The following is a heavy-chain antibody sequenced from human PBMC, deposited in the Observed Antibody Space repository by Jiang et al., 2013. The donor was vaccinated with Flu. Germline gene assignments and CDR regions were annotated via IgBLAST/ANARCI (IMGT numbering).Heavy chain of an antibody. Sequence: LLKPSETLSLTCAVYGGSFSGYYWSWIRQPPGKGLEWIGEINHSGSTNYNPSLKSRVTTSVDTSKNQFSLKLSSVTAADTAVYYCARVDGVVVPAAMQERNYYYYYGMDVWGQGTTVTVSS. CDR3: ARVDGVVVPAAMQERNYYYYYGMDV. D-gene: IGHD2-2*01. CDR2: INHSGST. V-gene: IGHV4-34*01. J-gene: IGHJ6*02. CDR1: GGSFSGYY.